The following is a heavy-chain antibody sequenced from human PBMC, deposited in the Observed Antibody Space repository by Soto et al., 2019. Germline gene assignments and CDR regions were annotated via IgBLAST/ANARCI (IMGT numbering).Heavy chain of an antibody. CDR3: AKEPVRLELWFGESQ. D-gene: IGHD3-10*01. Sequence: GGSLRLSCAASGFTFSSHAMSWVRQAPGKGLEWVSAISGSGGSTYYADSVKGRFTISRDNSKNTLYLQMNSLRAEDTAVYYCAKEPVRLELWFGESQWGQGTLVTVSS. CDR2: ISGSGGST. V-gene: IGHV3-23*01. CDR1: GFTFSSHA. J-gene: IGHJ4*02.